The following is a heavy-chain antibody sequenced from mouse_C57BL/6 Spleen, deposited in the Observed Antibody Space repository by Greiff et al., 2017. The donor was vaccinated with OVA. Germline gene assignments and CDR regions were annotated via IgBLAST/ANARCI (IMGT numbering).Heavy chain of an antibody. CDR1: GYTFTSYW. J-gene: IGHJ2*01. CDR2: IHPNSGST. D-gene: IGHD1-1*01. Sequence: VQLQQPGAELVKPGASVKLSCKASGYTFTSYWMHWVKQRPGQGLEWIGMIHPNSGSTNYNEKFKSKATLTVDKSSSTAYMQLSSLTSEDSAVYYCARNYYGSSYRYFDYWGQGTTLTVSS. CDR3: ARNYYGSSYRYFDY. V-gene: IGHV1-64*01.